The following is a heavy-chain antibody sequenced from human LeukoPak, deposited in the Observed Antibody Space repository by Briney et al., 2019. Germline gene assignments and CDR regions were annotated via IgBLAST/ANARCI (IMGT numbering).Heavy chain of an antibody. V-gene: IGHV3-30*04. CDR2: ISYDGSNK. D-gene: IGHD3-10*02. J-gene: IGHJ6*04. CDR1: GFTFSSYA. CDR3: AELGITMIGGV. Sequence: GGSLRLSCAASGFTFSSYAMHWVRQAPGKVLEWVAVISYDGSNKYYADSVKGRFTISRDNSKNSLYLQMNSLRAEDTAVYYCAELGITMIGGVWGKGTTVTISS.